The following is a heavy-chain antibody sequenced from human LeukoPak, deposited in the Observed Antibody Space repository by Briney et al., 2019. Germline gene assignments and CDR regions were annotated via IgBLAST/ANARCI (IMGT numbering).Heavy chain of an antibody. Sequence: SETLSLTCTVSGYSISNGYYWGWVRQPPGKGLEWIGTIHHSGTTYYSPSLRSRVTTSVDTSKTQFYLSLSSVTAADTAVYYCARSYYDTRGRLDPWGQGTLVTVSS. J-gene: IGHJ5*02. CDR2: IHHSGTT. CDR1: GYSISNGYY. CDR3: ARSYYDTRGRLDP. D-gene: IGHD3-22*01. V-gene: IGHV4-38-2*02.